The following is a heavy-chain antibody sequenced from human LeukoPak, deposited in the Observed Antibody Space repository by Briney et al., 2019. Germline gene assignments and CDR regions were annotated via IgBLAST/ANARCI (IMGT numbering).Heavy chain of an antibody. Sequence: GGSLRLSCAASGFTFSSYWMHWVRQAPGKGLVWVSRIKSDGSTNYADTVKGRFTISRDNAKNTVSLQMNSLRAEDTGVYYCARAPSEIGGYYPEYFRHWGQGTLVTVSS. J-gene: IGHJ1*01. CDR3: ARAPSEIGGYYPEYFRH. CDR2: IKSDGST. V-gene: IGHV3-74*01. D-gene: IGHD3-22*01. CDR1: GFTFSSYW.